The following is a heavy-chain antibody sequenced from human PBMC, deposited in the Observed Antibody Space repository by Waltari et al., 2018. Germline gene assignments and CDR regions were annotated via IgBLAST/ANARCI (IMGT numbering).Heavy chain of an antibody. D-gene: IGHD3-10*01. CDR3: ARQGALWFGELWAFDI. CDR1: GFTVSRNY. J-gene: IGHJ3*02. V-gene: IGHV3-53*01. CDR2: IYSGGST. Sequence: EVQLVESGGGLIQPGGSLRLSCAASGFTVSRNYMSWVRQAPGKGLEWVSVIYSGGSTYYADSVKGRFTISRDNSKNTLYLQMNSLRAEDTAVYYCARQGALWFGELWAFDIWGQGTMVTVSS.